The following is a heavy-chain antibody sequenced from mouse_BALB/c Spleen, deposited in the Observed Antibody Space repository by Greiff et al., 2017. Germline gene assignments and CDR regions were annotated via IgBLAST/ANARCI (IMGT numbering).Heavy chain of an antibody. CDR2: IWAGGST. J-gene: IGHJ1*01. CDR3: ARSGYYVGWYFDV. Sequence: VQVVESGPGLVAPSQSLSITCTVSGFSLTSYGVHWVRQPPGKGLEWLGVIWAGGSTNYNLALMSRLSISKDNSKSQVFLKMNSLQTDDTAMYYCARSGYYVGWYFDVWGAGTTVTVSS. CDR1: GFSLTSYG. D-gene: IGHD2-3*01. V-gene: IGHV2-9*02.